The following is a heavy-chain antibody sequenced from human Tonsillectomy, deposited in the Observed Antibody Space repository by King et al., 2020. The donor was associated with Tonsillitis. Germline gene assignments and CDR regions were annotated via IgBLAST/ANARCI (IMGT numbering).Heavy chain of an antibody. V-gene: IGHV3-15*01. CDR2: IKSKTDGGTT. J-gene: IGHJ4*02. CDR1: GFTFSNAW. Sequence: EVQLVESGGGLVKPGGSLRLSCAASGFTFSNAWMSWVRQAPGKGLEWVGRIKSKTDGGTTDYAAPVKGSFTISRDDSKNKLYLQMNSLKTEDTAVYYCTRDSSSSAVDYWGQGTLVTVSS. D-gene: IGHD6-6*01. CDR3: TRDSSSSAVDY.